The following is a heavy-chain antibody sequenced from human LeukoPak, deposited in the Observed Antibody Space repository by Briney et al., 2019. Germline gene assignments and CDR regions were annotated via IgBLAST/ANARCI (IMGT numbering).Heavy chain of an antibody. J-gene: IGHJ4*02. Sequence: SCAASGFALDDYAMHWVRQAPGKGLEWMGGFDPEDGETIYAQKFQGRVTMTEDTSTDTAYMELSSLRSEDTAVYYCATVVPSLYFDYWGQGTLVTVSS. V-gene: IGHV1-24*01. CDR1: GFALDDYA. CDR3: ATVVPSLYFDY. CDR2: FDPEDGET.